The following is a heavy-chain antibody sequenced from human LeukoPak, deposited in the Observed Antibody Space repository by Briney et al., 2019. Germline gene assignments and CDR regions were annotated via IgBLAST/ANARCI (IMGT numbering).Heavy chain of an antibody. D-gene: IGHD1-26*01. CDR3: ARDPSGSYFFFRPTGSFDY. CDR1: GYTFTSYD. J-gene: IGHJ4*02. Sequence: ASVKVSCKASGYTFTSYDINWVRQAPGQGLEWMGWINPNSGGTNYAQKFQGRVTMTRDTSISTAYMELSRLRSDDTAVYYCARDPSGSYFFFRPTGSFDYWGQGTLVTVSS. CDR2: INPNSGGT. V-gene: IGHV1-2*02.